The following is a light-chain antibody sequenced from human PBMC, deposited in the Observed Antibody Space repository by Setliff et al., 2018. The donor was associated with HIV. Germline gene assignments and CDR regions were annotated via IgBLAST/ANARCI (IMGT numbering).Light chain of an antibody. J-gene: IGLJ1*01. V-gene: IGLV2-14*03. CDR3: SSYTSNSPYV. CDR1: SSDVGGYNS. CDR2: DVS. Sequence: QSALTQPASVSGSPGQSITISCTGTSSDVGGYNSVSWYQQHPDRAPKLMIYDVSNRPSGVSNRFSGSKSGNTASLTIPGLQAEDEADYYCSSYTSNSPYVFGTGTKVTVL.